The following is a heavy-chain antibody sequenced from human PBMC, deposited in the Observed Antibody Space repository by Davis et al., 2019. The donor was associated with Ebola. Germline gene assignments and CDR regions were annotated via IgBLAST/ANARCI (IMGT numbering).Heavy chain of an antibody. Sequence: MPSETLSLTCTVSGGSISSYYWSWIRQPPGKGPEWIGYIYYSGSTNYNPSLKSRVTISVDTSKNQFSLKLSSVTAADTAVYYCARFVVVIRSSGMDVWGKGTTVTVSS. D-gene: IGHD3-22*01. V-gene: IGHV4-59*12. CDR1: GGSISSYY. CDR2: IYYSGST. CDR3: ARFVVVIRSSGMDV. J-gene: IGHJ6*04.